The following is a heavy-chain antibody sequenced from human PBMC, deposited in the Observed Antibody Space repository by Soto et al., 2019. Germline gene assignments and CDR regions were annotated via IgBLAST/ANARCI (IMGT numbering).Heavy chain of an antibody. V-gene: IGHV5-51*01. CDR2: IYPADSDT. Sequence: PGESLKISCXVSGYTFTNYWIGWVRQMPGKGLEWMAIIYPADSDTRYSPSFQGQVTISADKSISTAYLQWSSLKASETAMYYCVRPDSSGYYVYWGQGTLVTSPQ. CDR1: GYTFTNYW. CDR3: VRPDSSGYYVY. J-gene: IGHJ4*02. D-gene: IGHD3-22*01.